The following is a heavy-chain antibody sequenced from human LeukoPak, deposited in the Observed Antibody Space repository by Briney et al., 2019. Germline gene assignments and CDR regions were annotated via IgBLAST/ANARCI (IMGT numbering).Heavy chain of an antibody. CDR1: GGTFSSYA. CDR3: ARAVTLGNLYYFDY. J-gene: IGHJ4*02. CDR2: IIPIFGIA. Sequence: SVKVSCKASGGTFSSYAISWVRQPPAQGLEWMGRIIPIFGIANYAQKSQGRVTITADKSTSTAYMELSSLRSEDTAVYYCARAVTLGNLYYFDYWGQGTLVSVSS. V-gene: IGHV1-69*04. D-gene: IGHD3-16*01.